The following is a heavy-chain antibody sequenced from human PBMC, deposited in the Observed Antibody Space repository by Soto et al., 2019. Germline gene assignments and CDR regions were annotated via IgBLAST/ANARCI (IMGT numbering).Heavy chain of an antibody. Sequence: EVQLLESGGGLVQPGGSLRVSCTTSGFTFSTYAMGWVRQAPGKGLEWVSAISGSGGSTYYADSVEGRFSISRDNSKNTLYLQMNSLRAEDTAFYYCARYSSGYYGDYWGLGTLVTVSS. CDR1: GFTFSTYA. D-gene: IGHD3-22*01. CDR3: ARYSSGYYGDY. CDR2: ISGSGGST. J-gene: IGHJ4*02. V-gene: IGHV3-23*01.